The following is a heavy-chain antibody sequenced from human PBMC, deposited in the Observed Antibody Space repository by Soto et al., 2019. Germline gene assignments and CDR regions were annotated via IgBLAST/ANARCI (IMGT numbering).Heavy chain of an antibody. CDR1: GFTFSSYW. D-gene: IGHD2-8*01. CDR2: IKQDGSEK. J-gene: IGHJ6*03. CDR3: ARGRGKYCTNGVCYGYYYYYMDV. Sequence: GGSLRLSCAASGFTFSSYWMSWVRQAPGKGLEWVANIKQDGSEKYYVDSVKGRFTISRDNAKNSLYLQMNSLRAEDTAVYYCARGRGKYCTNGVCYGYYYYYMDVWGKGTTVTVSS. V-gene: IGHV3-7*01.